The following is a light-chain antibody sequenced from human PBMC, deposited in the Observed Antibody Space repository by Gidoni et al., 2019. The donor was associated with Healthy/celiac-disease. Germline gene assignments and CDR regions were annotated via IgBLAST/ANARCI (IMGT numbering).Light chain of an antibody. CDR2: GAS. Sequence: IVLTTSPGTLPLPPGERATRSCRASESVSSSYLAWYQQKPGQAPRLRLYGASSRATGIPGRFSGSGSGTDFALTISRLEPGDFAVFYFQQYGSSPLTFGGGTKVEIK. V-gene: IGKV3-20*01. CDR1: ESVSSSY. J-gene: IGKJ4*01. CDR3: QQYGSSPLT.